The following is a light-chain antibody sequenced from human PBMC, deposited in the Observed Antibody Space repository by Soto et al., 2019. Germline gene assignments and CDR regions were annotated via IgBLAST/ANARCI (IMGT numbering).Light chain of an antibody. Sequence: EIVLTQSPATLSLSPGERATLSCRASQSVSSYLAWYQQTPGQAPRLLIYDSSNKATGIPARFSGRGSGTDFTLTISSLEPGDFAVYYCQQRSKWPFTFGPGTKVDIK. V-gene: IGKV3-11*01. CDR1: QSVSSY. J-gene: IGKJ3*01. CDR2: DSS. CDR3: QQRSKWPFT.